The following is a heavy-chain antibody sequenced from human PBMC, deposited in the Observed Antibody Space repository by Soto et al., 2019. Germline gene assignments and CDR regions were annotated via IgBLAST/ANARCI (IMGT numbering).Heavy chain of an antibody. CDR2: INPTSGGT. J-gene: IGHJ3*01. V-gene: IGHV1-2*04. D-gene: IGHD1-26*01. CDR3: ARGFCGNSWNKAVNAFEL. CDR1: GYTFTGYY. Sequence: QVQLVQSEAEVRQPGASVKVSCTASGYTFTGYYLHWLRQAPGQGLEWMGWINPTSGGTRYAQKLQGWVTVTRDTSNRTAYMEGTSLKFDDTAVYFCARGFCGNSWNKAVNAFELWGQGTLVTVFS.